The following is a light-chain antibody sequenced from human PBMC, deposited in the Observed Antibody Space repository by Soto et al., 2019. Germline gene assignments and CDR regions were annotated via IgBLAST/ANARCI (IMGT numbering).Light chain of an antibody. J-gene: IGKJ4*01. CDR3: QQYNSWPLT. CDR2: GAS. V-gene: IGKV3-15*01. CDR1: QSVNSN. Sequence: EVVLTQSPSTLSVSPLERSTLSCRASQSVNSNLAWYQQKPGQAPRLLIYGASTRATDTPARFSGSGSGTEFTLTVSSLQSEDFAVYSCQQYNSWPLTFGGGTKVDIK.